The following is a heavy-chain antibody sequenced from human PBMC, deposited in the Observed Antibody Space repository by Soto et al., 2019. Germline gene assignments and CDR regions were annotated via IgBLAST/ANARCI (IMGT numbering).Heavy chain of an antibody. V-gene: IGHV3-23*01. J-gene: IGHJ4*02. D-gene: IGHD1-7*01. Sequence: EVQLLESGGGLVQPGGSLRLSCAASGFTFSSYAMSWVRQAPGRGLEWVSAVSGSGGSTYYADSVKGRFTISRDNSKNTLYLQMNSLRAEDTAVYYCAKDRLELLSIDYCGQGTLVTVSS. CDR2: VSGSGGST. CDR3: AKDRLELLSIDY. CDR1: GFTFSSYA.